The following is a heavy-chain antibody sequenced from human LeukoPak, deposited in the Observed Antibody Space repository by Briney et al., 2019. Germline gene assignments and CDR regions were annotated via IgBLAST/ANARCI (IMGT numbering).Heavy chain of an antibody. D-gene: IGHD3-10*01. J-gene: IGHJ6*03. Sequence: SETLSLTCTVSGGSITGYYWTWIRQPAGKGLEWLGRVSDTGRAYYNPSLKSRVTISVDTSKNQFSLKLSSVTAADTTVYYCARVKRITMGYYYYYYMDVWGKGTTVTVSS. CDR1: GGSITGYY. CDR2: VSDTGRA. V-gene: IGHV4-4*07. CDR3: ARVKRITMGYYYYYYMDV.